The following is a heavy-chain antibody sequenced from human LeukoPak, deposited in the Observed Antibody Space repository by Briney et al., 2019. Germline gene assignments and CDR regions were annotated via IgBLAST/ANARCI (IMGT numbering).Heavy chain of an antibody. CDR2: ISSSSSYI. CDR3: ARKGDSLVVPAATGGMDV. J-gene: IGHJ6*02. CDR1: GFTFSSYS. Sequence: GGSLRLSCAASGFTFSSYSMNWVRQAPGKGLEWVSSISSSSSYIYYADSVKGRFTISRDNAKNSLYLQMNSLRAEDTAVYYCARKGDSLVVPAATGGMDVWGQGTTVTVSS. D-gene: IGHD2-2*01. V-gene: IGHV3-21*01.